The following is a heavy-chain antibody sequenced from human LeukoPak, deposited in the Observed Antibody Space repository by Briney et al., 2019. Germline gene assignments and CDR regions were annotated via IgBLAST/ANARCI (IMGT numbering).Heavy chain of an antibody. Sequence: LRLSCAASGFTFSDYYMSWIRQAPGKGLEWIGNIYYIGTSDYNPSLKSRVTISIDTSKNQFSLNLRSVTAADTAFYYCARHRSGSYIRYFDFWGQGALVTVSS. V-gene: IGHV4-39*01. D-gene: IGHD1-26*01. J-gene: IGHJ4*02. CDR1: GFTFSDYY. CDR2: IYYIGTS. CDR3: ARHRSGSYIRYFDF.